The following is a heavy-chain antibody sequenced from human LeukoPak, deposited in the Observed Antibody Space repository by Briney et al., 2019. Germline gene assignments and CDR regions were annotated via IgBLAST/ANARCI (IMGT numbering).Heavy chain of an antibody. D-gene: IGHD2-8*01. V-gene: IGHV3-30*02. Sequence: GGSLRLSCAAPRFTFSTYGMHWVRQAPGKGLEWVAYIQYDGSNQQYADSVKGRFSISRDSSKNILYLQMNSLRAEDTAVYYCAKDRCSNGIGCYFYYMDVWGKGTTVTISS. CDR1: RFTFSTYG. CDR3: AKDRCSNGIGCYFYYMDV. J-gene: IGHJ6*03. CDR2: IQYDGSNQ.